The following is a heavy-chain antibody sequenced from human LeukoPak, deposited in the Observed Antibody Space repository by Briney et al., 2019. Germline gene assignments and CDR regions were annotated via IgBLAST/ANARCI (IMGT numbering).Heavy chain of an antibody. J-gene: IGHJ3*02. D-gene: IGHD1-26*01. CDR1: GFTFSDYY. Sequence: GGSLRLSCAASGFTFSDYYMSWIRQAPGKGLEWVAKIKEDGSEKYYVDSVKGRFTVSRDNVKNSLFLQMNSLRAEDTAAYYCALLHSAIYYGDAFDIWGQGTMVTVSS. CDR3: ALLHSAIYYGDAFDI. CDR2: IKEDGSEK. V-gene: IGHV3-7*03.